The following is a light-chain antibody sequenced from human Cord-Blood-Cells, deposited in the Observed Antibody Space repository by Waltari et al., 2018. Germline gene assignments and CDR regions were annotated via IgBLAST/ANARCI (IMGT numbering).Light chain of an antibody. J-gene: IGLJ1*01. CDR2: GNS. V-gene: IGLV1-40*01. Sequence: QSVLTQPPSVSGAPGQRVTISCTGSSPNTGAGYHVHWYQQLPGTAPKLLIYGNSNRPSGVPDRFSGSKSGTSASLAITGLQAEDEADYYCQSYDSSLSAYVFGTGTKVTVL. CDR3: QSYDSSLSAYV. CDR1: SPNTGAGYH.